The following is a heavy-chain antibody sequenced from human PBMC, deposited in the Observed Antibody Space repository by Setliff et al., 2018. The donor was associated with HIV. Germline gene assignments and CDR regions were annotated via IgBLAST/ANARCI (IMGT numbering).Heavy chain of an antibody. D-gene: IGHD4-17*01. CDR1: GYTFSTYN. CDR2: ISTAFGNI. J-gene: IGHJ4*02. Sequence: ASVKVSCKASGYTFSTYNMDWVRQAPGQGLEWMGSISTAFGNIDFAQKFQDRVTMTTDTATSTVYMELRNLTKDDTAVYYCARDSLTTVVTLRSDYWGQGTLVTVSS. V-gene: IGHV1-18*01. CDR3: ARDSLTTVVTLRSDY.